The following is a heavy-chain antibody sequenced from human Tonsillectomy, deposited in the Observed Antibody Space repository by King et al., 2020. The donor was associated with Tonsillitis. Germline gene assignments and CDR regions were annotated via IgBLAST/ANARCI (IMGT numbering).Heavy chain of an antibody. CDR2: IYSGGST. J-gene: IGHJ4*02. V-gene: IGHV3-53*04. D-gene: IGHD6-6*01. CDR1: GFTVSSNY. Sequence: QLVQSGGGLVQPGGSLRLSCAASGFTVSSNYMSWVRQAPGKGLEWVSVIYSGGSTYYADSVKGRFTISRNNSKNTMYLQMNSLRAEDTAVYYCARDDSSGLLDYWGQGTLVTVSS. CDR3: ARDDSSGLLDY.